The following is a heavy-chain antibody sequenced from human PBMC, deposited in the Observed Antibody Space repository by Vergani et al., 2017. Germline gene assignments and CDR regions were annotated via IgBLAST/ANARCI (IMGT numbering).Heavy chain of an antibody. Sequence: QVQLVESGGGVVQRGGSLRLSCATSGFTLSNYDMQWIRQGPGKGLEFVAFIQFDGSNKYYADSVKGRFTLSRDFSKNTLYLKINSLRTDDTATYYCAKHFRGWGIDYWGQGTQVIVSS. D-gene: IGHD3-16*01. CDR3: AKHFRGWGIDY. CDR1: GFTLSNYD. CDR2: IQFDGSNK. J-gene: IGHJ4*02. V-gene: IGHV3-30*02.